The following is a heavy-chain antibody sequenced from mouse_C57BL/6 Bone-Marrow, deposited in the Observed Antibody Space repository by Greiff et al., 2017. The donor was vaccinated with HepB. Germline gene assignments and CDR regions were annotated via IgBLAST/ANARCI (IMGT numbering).Heavy chain of an antibody. CDR3: ARSGYDYSFAY. V-gene: IGHV7-3*01. CDR1: GFTFTDYY. J-gene: IGHJ3*01. Sequence: EVHLVESGGGLVQPGGSLSLSCAASGFTFTDYYMSWVRQPPGKALEWLGFIRNKANGYTTEYSASVKGRFTISRDNSQSILYLQMNALRAEDSATYYCARSGYDYSFAYWGQGTLVTVSA. D-gene: IGHD2-4*01. CDR2: IRNKANGYTT.